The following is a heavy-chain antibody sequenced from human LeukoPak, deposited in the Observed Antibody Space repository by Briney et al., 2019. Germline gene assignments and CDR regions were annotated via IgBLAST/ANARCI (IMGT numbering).Heavy chain of an antibody. D-gene: IGHD4/OR15-4a*01. CDR3: ASDDYVKNYFDY. V-gene: IGHV4-39*07. CDR1: GGSISSGSYY. J-gene: IGHJ4*02. CDR2: IYYSGST. Sequence: PSETLSLTCTVSGGSISSGSYYWGWIRQLPGKGLEWIGSIYYSGSTYYNPSLKSRVTISVDTSKNQFSLKLSSVTAADTAVYYCASDDYVKNYFDYWGQGTLVTVSS.